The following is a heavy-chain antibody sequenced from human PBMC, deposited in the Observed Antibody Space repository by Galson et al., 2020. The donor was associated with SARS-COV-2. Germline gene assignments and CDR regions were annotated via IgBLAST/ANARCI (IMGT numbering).Heavy chain of an antibody. J-gene: IGHJ4*02. D-gene: IGHD6-19*01. V-gene: IGHV3-33*01. CDR2: IWYDGSNK. CDR1: GFTFSSYG. Sequence: GGSLRLSCAASGFTFSSYGMHWVRQAPGKGLEWVAVIWYDGSNKYYADSVKGRFTISRDNSKNTLYLQMNSLRAEDTAVYYCARELISGWQYYFDYWGQGTLVTVSS. CDR3: ARELISGWQYYFDY.